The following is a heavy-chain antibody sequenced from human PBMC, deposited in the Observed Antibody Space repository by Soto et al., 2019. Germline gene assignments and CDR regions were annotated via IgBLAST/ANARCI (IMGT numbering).Heavy chain of an antibody. CDR3: ARRSVSGYYFEDYYYGMDV. Sequence: SETLSLTCTVPGGSIRSYYWSWIRQPPGKGLEWIGYIYYSGSTNYNPSLKSRVTISVDTSKNQFSLKLSSVTAADTAVYYCARRSVSGYYFEDYYYGMDVWGQGTTVT. J-gene: IGHJ6*02. CDR2: IYYSGST. D-gene: IGHD3-22*01. V-gene: IGHV4-59*08. CDR1: GGSIRSYY.